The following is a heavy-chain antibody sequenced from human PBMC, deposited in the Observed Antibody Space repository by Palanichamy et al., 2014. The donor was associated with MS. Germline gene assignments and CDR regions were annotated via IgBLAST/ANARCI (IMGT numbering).Heavy chain of an antibody. J-gene: IGHJ4*02. CDR1: GFTFSNYA. D-gene: IGHD3-22*01. CDR3: AHRNYYQNSGYFYPYYFDY. Sequence: EVQLLESGGGLVQPGGSLRLSCAASGFTFSNYAMSWVRQAPGKGLEWVSGISGRGDKTYYTDSVKGRFTISRDNSKNTLYLQMDSLRAEDTALYYCAHRNYYQNSGYFYPYYFDYWGQGTLVTVSS. V-gene: IGHV3-23*01. CDR2: ISGRGDKT.